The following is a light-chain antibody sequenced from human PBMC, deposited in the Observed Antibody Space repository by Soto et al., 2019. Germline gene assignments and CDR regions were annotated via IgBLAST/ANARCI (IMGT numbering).Light chain of an antibody. V-gene: IGKV1-6*01. CDR2: AAS. J-gene: IGKJ1*01. Sequence: ATEMTQSPSSLSSSVGDSITITCRASRDIGSDLSWYQQKPGKAPTLLIYAASNLQSGVPSRFRGSRSGTEFTLTVSSLKPEDFETYYCLQDHDDSWTFGQGTKVDIK. CDR1: RDIGSD. CDR3: LQDHDDSWT.